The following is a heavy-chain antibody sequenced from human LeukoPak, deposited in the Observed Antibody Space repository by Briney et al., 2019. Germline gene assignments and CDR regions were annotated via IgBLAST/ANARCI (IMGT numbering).Heavy chain of an antibody. Sequence: GGSLRLSCAASGFTFDDYGMSWVRQAPGKGLEWVSGINWNGGSTGYADSVKGRFTISRDNAKLYLQMNSLRADDTAVYYCAGGQGWHFDLWGLGTLITVSS. J-gene: IGHJ2*01. CDR3: AGGQGWHFDL. V-gene: IGHV3-20*04. CDR2: INWNGGST. D-gene: IGHD2-15*01. CDR1: GFTFDDYG.